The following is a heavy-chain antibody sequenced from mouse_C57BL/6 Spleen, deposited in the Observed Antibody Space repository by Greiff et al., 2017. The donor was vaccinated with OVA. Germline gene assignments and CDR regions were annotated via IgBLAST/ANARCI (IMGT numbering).Heavy chain of an antibody. D-gene: IGHD2-1*01. CDR3: ARGDNYGNLYYYAMDY. V-gene: IGHV1-69*01. CDR2: IDPSDSYT. J-gene: IGHJ4*01. CDR1: GYTFTSYW. Sequence: VQLQQPGAELVMPGASVKLSCKASGYTFTSYWMHWVKQRPGQGLEWIGEIDPSDSYTNYNQKFKGKSTLTVDKSSSTAYMQLSSLTSEDSAVYYCARGDNYGNLYYYAMDYWGQGTSVTVSS.